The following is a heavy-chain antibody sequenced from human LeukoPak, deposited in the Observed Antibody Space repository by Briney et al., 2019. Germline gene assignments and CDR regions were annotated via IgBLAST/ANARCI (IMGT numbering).Heavy chain of an antibody. D-gene: IGHD3-22*01. CDR3: ARSYWLIYFDS. CDR1: GGPVSSDDYY. CDR2: ISYSGST. V-gene: IGHV4-30-4*01. Sequence: SSETLSLTCTVSGGPVSSDDYYWSWIRQPPGKDLEWIGYISYSGSTYYNPSLKSRVSMSQDTSKNQFSLKLTTVTAADTAVYYCARSYWLIYFDSWGQGTLVTVSS. J-gene: IGHJ4*02.